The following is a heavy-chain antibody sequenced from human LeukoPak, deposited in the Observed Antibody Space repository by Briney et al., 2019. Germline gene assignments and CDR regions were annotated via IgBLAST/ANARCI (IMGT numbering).Heavy chain of an antibody. J-gene: IGHJ4*02. V-gene: IGHV1-18*01. Sequence: ASVKVSFKASGYTFTSYGISWVRQAPGQGLEWMGWISTYNGNTNYIQNLQGRVTMTTDTSTSTAYMELRSLRSDDTAVYYCARGARSGGLYFDYWGQGTLVTVSS. CDR3: ARGARSGGLYFDY. CDR1: GYTFTSYG. CDR2: ISTYNGNT. D-gene: IGHD3-10*01.